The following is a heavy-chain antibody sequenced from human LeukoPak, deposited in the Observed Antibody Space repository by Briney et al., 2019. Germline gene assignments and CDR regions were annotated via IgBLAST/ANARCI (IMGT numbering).Heavy chain of an antibody. D-gene: IGHD6-6*01. CDR3: ARDVSSSNWFDP. CDR1: GASISSGGYY. J-gene: IGHJ5*02. CDR2: IYDSGNI. Sequence: SETLSLTCTVSGASISSGGYYWSWIRQPPGKGLEWIGYIYDSGNIYYNPSLKSRATISVDRSKNQFSLKLSSVTAADTAVYYCARDVSSSNWFDPWGQGTLVTVSS. V-gene: IGHV4-30-2*01.